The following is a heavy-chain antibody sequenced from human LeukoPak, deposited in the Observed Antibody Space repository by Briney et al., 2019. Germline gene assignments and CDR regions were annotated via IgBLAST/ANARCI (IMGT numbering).Heavy chain of an antibody. J-gene: IGHJ4*02. CDR1: GFTFNTYA. CDR2: ISWNSDTV. Sequence: GRSLRLSCAASGFTFNTYAVHWVRQTPGKSLEWVSGISWNSDTVGYADSVKGRFTISRDNAKNSLYLQMTSLRPEDTALYYCAKASYLGIVGTSPFDYWGQGTLVTVSS. CDR3: AKASYLGIVGTSPFDY. D-gene: IGHD1-26*01. V-gene: IGHV3-9*01.